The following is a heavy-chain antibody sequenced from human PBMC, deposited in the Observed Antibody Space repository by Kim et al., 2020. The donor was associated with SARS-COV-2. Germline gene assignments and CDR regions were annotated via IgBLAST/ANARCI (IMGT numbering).Heavy chain of an antibody. Sequence: SETLSLTCAVYGGSFSGYYWSWIRQPPGKGLEWIGEINHSGSTNYNPSLKSRVTISVDTSKNQLSLKVSSVTAADTAVYYCARGEYISSWYGKHNWFAP. V-gene: IGHV4-34*01. J-gene: IGHJ5*02. CDR1: GGSFSGYY. CDR2: INHSGST. CDR3: ARGEYISSWYGKHNWFAP. D-gene: IGHD6-13*01.